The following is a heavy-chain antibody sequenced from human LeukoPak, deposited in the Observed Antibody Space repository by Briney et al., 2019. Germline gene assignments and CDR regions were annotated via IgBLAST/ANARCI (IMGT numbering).Heavy chain of an antibody. D-gene: IGHD1-1*01. CDR3: AREPTGTLDAFDI. CDR1: GGSISSYY. CDR2: IYYSGST. J-gene: IGHJ3*02. Sequence: SETLSLTCTVSGGSISSYYWSWIRQHPGKGLEWIGYIYYSGSTYYNPTLKSRVTISVDTSKNQFSLKLSSVTAADTAVYYCAREPTGTLDAFDIWGQGTMVTVSS. V-gene: IGHV4-59*06.